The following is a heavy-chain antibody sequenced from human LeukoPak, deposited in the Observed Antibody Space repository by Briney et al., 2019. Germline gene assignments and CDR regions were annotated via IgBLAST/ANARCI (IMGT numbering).Heavy chain of an antibody. CDR1: GGTFSDYW. Sequence: GGSLRLSCVASGGTFSDYWMTWVRQAPGRGLEWVASIKQDGIEKNYMDSVKGRFTISRDNAKNSLYLQMSSLRAEDTGVYYCVRAGRGFVAVDNYGMDVWGQGTTVTVSS. CDR3: VRAGRGFVAVDNYGMDV. CDR2: IKQDGIEK. J-gene: IGHJ6*02. D-gene: IGHD2-21*01. V-gene: IGHV3-7*03.